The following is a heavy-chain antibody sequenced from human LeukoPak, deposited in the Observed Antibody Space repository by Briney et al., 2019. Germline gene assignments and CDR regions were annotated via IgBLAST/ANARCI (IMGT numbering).Heavy chain of an antibody. Sequence: GGSLRLSCAASGFSFSNAWMNWVRQAPGKGLEWVGRILSKTSGGTTDYATPVKGRFTISRDDSKNMLYLHMNSLQIEDTAVYYCADYYASGSYPPWGQGTLVTVSS. D-gene: IGHD3-10*01. J-gene: IGHJ5*02. CDR2: ILSKTSGGTT. V-gene: IGHV3-15*07. CDR1: GFSFSNAW. CDR3: ADYYASGSYPP.